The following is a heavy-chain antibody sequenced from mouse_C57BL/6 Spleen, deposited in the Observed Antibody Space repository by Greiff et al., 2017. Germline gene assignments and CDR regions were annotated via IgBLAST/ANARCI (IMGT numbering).Heavy chain of an antibody. J-gene: IGHJ3*01. CDR3: ARGGAWFAY. Sequence: VKLVESGPELVKPGASVQISCKASGYAFSSSWMNWVKQRPGKGLEWIGRLSPGAGDPNYTGKFQGKATLTADKSSSTAYMQLSSLTPEDAAVYFWARGGAWFAYWGQGTLVTVSA. CDR2: LSPGAGDP. CDR1: GYAFSSSW. V-gene: IGHV1-82*01.